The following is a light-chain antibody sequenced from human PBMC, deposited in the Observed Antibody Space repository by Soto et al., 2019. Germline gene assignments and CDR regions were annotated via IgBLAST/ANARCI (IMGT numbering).Light chain of an antibody. Sequence: IVLTQSPGTLSLSPGERATLSCRASQSLTSSYLAWYQQKPGQAPRLLIYGASSRATGIPDRFSGGGYATDFTLTILRLEPEDFSVYYCQQYESSPPYYTVGQTTKSEIK. V-gene: IGKV3-20*01. CDR1: QSLTSSY. CDR2: GAS. J-gene: IGKJ2*01. CDR3: QQYESSPPYYT.